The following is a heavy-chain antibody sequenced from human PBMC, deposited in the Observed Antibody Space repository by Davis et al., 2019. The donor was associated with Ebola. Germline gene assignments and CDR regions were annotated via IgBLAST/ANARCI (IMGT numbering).Heavy chain of an antibody. CDR2: ISNDGMKG. Sequence: PGGSLRLSCSVSGFMFSSYAIHWLRQAPGKGLEWVARISNDGMKGSYADSVKGRFTISRDNSKKTLYLQMNSLRAEDTAVYYCAKSGLSFGVVKYHYGMDVWGKGTTVSVSS. CDR1: GFMFSSYA. D-gene: IGHD3-3*01. J-gene: IGHJ6*04. CDR3: AKSGLSFGVVKYHYGMDV. V-gene: IGHV3-30-3*02.